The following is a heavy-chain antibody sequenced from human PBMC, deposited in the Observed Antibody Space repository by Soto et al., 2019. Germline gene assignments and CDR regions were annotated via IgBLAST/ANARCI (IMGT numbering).Heavy chain of an antibody. CDR1: GYTFPNSD. Sequence: QVQLVQSGAEVKKPGASVKVSCKASGYTFPNSDINWVRQAPGQGLEWMGWMNPDSGHAAYAQKFQGRVTLTTSTSTSTVYMEMRSLGSEDTAVYYCARRPHCSGGICYYGLDNWGQGTLVTVSS. D-gene: IGHD2-15*01. V-gene: IGHV1-8*01. CDR2: MNPDSGHA. CDR3: ARRPHCSGGICYYGLDN. J-gene: IGHJ4*02.